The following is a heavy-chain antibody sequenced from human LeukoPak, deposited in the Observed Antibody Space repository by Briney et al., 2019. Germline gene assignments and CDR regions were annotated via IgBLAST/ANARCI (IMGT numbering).Heavy chain of an antibody. Sequence: PSETLSLTCTVSGGSISSGGYYWSWIRQHPGKGLEWIGYIYYSGSTYCNPSLKSRVTISVDTSKNQFSLKLSSVTAADTAVYYCARGYEYSYLFDYWGQGTLVTVSS. V-gene: IGHV4-31*03. CDR3: ARGYEYSYLFDY. CDR2: IYYSGST. CDR1: GGSISSGGYY. D-gene: IGHD5-18*01. J-gene: IGHJ4*02.